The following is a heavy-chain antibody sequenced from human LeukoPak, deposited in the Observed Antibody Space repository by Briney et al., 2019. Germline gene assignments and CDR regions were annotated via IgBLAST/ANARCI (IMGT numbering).Heavy chain of an antibody. CDR2: IYYSGST. CDR1: GGSISSSSYY. Sequence: PSETLSLTCTVSGGSISSSSYYWGWIRQPPGKGLEWIGIIYYSGSTYYNPSLKSRLAISVDTSKNQFSLKVGSVTAADTAVYYCARHRAGGSGMAVDYWGEGTLVTVSS. CDR3: ARHRAGGSGMAVDY. D-gene: IGHD3-10*01. J-gene: IGHJ4*02. V-gene: IGHV4-39*01.